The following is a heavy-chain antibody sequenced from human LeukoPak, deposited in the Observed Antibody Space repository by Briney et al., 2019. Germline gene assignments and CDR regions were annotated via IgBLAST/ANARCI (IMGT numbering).Heavy chain of an antibody. CDR3: ATQGPKPNYRFDP. CDR1: GFTVSSNY. Sequence: PGGSLRLSSAASGFTVSSNYMSWVRQAPGKGLEWVAVLYSDGKTYYGDSVKGRFTISRDNSKNTLDLQMNSLRAEDTAVYYCATQGPKPNYRFDPWGQGTLLGVSS. CDR2: LYSDGKT. J-gene: IGHJ5*02. V-gene: IGHV3-53*01. D-gene: IGHD1-7*01.